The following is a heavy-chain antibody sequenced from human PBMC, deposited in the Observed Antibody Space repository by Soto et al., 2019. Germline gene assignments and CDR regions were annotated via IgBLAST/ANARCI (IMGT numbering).Heavy chain of an antibody. CDR3: AREGIAVAAIRQYYVDY. D-gene: IGHD6-19*01. J-gene: IGHJ4*02. Sequence: QVQLVQSGAEVKKPGASVKVSCKASGYTFTGYYMHWVRQAPGQGLEWMGWINPNSGGTNYAQKFQGWVTMTRDTSINTADMELSRLRSDDTAVYYCAREGIAVAAIRQYYVDYWGQGTLVTVSS. CDR2: INPNSGGT. CDR1: GYTFTGYY. V-gene: IGHV1-2*04.